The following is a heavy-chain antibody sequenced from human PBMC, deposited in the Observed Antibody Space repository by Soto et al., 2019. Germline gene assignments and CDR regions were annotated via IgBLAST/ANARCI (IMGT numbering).Heavy chain of an antibody. CDR3: ARVVPGAEAWFGP. CDR1: GYTFSNYG. D-gene: IGHD2-2*01. Sequence: QVQLVQSGGEVKRPGASVKVSCKTSGYTFSNYGITWVRQAPGQPLEWLGWISLYSDGTNYAQKFQGRVSMTTDTSTTTAYMELRSRRSDDTAVYYCARVVPGAEAWFGPWGQGTLGTVSS. J-gene: IGHJ5*02. CDR2: ISLYSDGT. V-gene: IGHV1-18*01.